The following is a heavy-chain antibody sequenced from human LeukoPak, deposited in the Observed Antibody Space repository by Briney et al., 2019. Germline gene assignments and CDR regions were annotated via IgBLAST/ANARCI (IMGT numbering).Heavy chain of an antibody. J-gene: IGHJ3*02. Sequence: GGSLRLFCAASGFTFSGSAMHWVRQASGKGLEWVGRIRSKANSYATAYAASVKGRFTISRDDSKNTAYLQMNSLKTEDTAVYYCTRHTVTSSADAFDIWGQGTMVTVSS. CDR2: IRSKANSYAT. CDR1: GFTFSGSA. D-gene: IGHD4-17*01. V-gene: IGHV3-73*01. CDR3: TRHTVTSSADAFDI.